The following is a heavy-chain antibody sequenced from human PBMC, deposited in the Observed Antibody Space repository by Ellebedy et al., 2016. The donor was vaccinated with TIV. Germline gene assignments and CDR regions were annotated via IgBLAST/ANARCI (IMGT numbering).Heavy chain of an antibody. V-gene: IGHV5-51*01. J-gene: IGHJ4*02. CDR3: ARSGSLLPNDY. CDR2: IYPGDSDT. CDR1: GYSFTSYW. Sequence: GGSLRLXXKGSGYSFTSYWIGWVRQMPGKGLEWMGIIYPGDSDTRYSPSFQGQVTISADKSISTAYLQWSSLKASDTAMYYCARSGSLLPNDYWGQGTLVTVSS. D-gene: IGHD1-26*01.